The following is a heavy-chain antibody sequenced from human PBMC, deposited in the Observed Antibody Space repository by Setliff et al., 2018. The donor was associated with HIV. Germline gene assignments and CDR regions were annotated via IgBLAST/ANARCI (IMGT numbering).Heavy chain of an antibody. D-gene: IGHD2-15*01. V-gene: IGHV4-61*02. Sequence: SETLSLTCTVSGGSIRSGSYYWSWIRQPAGKGLEWIGRIYTSGSANYNPSLKSRVTMSVDTSKNQFSLKLSSVTAADTAVYYCARDRLYCSGGSCYSVGPNDVFDIWGQGTMVTVS. CDR2: IYTSGSA. CDR3: ARDRLYCSGGSCYSVGPNDVFDI. CDR1: GGSIRSGSYY. J-gene: IGHJ3*02.